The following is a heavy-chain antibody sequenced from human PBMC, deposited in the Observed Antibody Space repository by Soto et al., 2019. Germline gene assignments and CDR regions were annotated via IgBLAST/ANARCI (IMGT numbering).Heavy chain of an antibody. V-gene: IGHV1-8*01. CDR1: GYTFTSYD. D-gene: IGHD1-1*01. CDR2: MNPNSGNT. Sequence: QVQLVQSGAEVKKPGASVKVSCKASGYTFTSYDINWVRQATGQGLEWMGWMNPNSGNTDYAQKFQSRVTMTRNTSISTAYMELSSLRSEDTAVYYCAKERTGTTSMDVWGQGTTVTVSS. J-gene: IGHJ6*02. CDR3: AKERTGTTSMDV.